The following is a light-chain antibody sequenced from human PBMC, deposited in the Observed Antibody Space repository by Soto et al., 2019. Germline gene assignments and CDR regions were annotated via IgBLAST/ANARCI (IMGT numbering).Light chain of an antibody. CDR2: DTN. V-gene: IGLV7-46*01. CDR3: LVVYSDAWV. J-gene: IGLJ3*02. CDR1: TGAVTGSHY. Sequence: QAVVTQEPSLTVSPGGTVTLTCGSSTGAVTGSHYPYWFQQKAGQAPRTLIYDTNNKQSWTPARFSGSLLGGKAALTLSGAQPEDEADYYCLVVYSDAWVFGGGTQLTVL.